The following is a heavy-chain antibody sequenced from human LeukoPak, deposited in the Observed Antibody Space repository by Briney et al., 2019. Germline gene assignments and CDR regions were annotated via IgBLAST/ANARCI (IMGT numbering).Heavy chain of an antibody. CDR3: AREWTGGFDY. Sequence: GGSLRLSCAASGFTFSNFAMHWVRQAPGKGLQWVAVISYDGSNKYYADSVKGRFTISRDNSKNTLYLQMNSLRAEDTAVYYCAREWTGGFDYWGQGTLVTVSS. CDR1: GFTFSNFA. J-gene: IGHJ4*02. D-gene: IGHD3-10*01. V-gene: IGHV3-30-3*01. CDR2: ISYDGSNK.